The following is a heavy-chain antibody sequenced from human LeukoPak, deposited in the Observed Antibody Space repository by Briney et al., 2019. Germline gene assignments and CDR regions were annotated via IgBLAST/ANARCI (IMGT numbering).Heavy chain of an antibody. J-gene: IGHJ4*02. V-gene: IGHV3-7*03. CDR2: IKQDASVE. D-gene: IGHD1-26*01. CDR1: GFSFSNHW. CDR3: ARLVGDMTTWDY. Sequence: XGSLRLSCTASGFSFSNHWMSWVRQAPGKGLEWVATIKQDASVERYADSVKGRFTTSRDNAKSSLYLQMNTLRGEDTAVYYCARLVGDMTTWDYWGQGTLVTVSS.